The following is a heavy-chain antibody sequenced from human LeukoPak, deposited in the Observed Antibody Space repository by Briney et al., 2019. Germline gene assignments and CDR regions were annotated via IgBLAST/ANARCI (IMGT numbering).Heavy chain of an antibody. CDR2: INWNGANT. CDR3: ARGFDGNFDY. V-gene: IGHV3-20*04. CDR1: GFTFDDYG. D-gene: IGHD3-9*01. J-gene: IGHJ4*02. Sequence: GGSLRLSCAASGFTFDDYGMSWVRQAAGKGLEWVSGINWNGANTDYADSVKGRFTIPRDNAKNSLYLQMNSLRAEDTALYYCARGFDGNFDYWGQGTLVTVS.